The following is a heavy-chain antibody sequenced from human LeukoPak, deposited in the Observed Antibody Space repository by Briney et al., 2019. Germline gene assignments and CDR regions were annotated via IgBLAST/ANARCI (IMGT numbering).Heavy chain of an antibody. CDR1: GGSFSGYY. D-gene: IGHD2-8*02. CDR3: ARVGTGGYYYYYMDV. V-gene: IGHV4-34*01. J-gene: IGHJ6*03. CDR2: INHSRST. Sequence: SETLSLTCTVYGGSFSGYYWSWIRQPPGKGLEWIGEINHSRSTNYNPSLKSRVTISVVTSKNQFSLKLSSVTAADTAVYYCARVGTGGYYYYYMDVWGKGTTVTVSS.